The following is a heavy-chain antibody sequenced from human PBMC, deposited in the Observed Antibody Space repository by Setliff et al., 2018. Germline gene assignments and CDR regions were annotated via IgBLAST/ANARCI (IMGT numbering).Heavy chain of an antibody. Sequence: SETLSLTCTVSGGSLSSGPHYWTWVRQPAGKGLEWIGHIDSSGTTNYSPSLRSRVTISSDTSKNQFSLQLTSVTATDTAVYYCARASSGWYSAYYYYMDVWGKGTTVTV. D-gene: IGHD6-19*01. CDR3: ARASSGWYSAYYYYMDV. CDR2: IDSSGTT. V-gene: IGHV4-61*09. CDR1: GGSLSSGPHY. J-gene: IGHJ6*03.